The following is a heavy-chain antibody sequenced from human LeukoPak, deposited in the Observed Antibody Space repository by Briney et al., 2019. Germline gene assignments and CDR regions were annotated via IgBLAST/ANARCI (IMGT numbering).Heavy chain of an antibody. J-gene: IGHJ2*01. V-gene: IGHV3-11*05. Sequence: PWGSLSLSCAASGFTFSSHYMNWIRQAPGRGLEWVSYISSTSAYTKYADSVKGRFTISRDNAKNSLFLQMNSLRAEDTAVYYCARDYGAYEVPYSYFDLWGRGTLVTPSS. CDR1: GFTFSSHY. CDR3: ARDYGAYEVPYSYFDL. CDR2: ISSTSAYT. D-gene: IGHD4-17*01.